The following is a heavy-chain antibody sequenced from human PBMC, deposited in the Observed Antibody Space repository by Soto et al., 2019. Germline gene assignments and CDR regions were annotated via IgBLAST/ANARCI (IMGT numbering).Heavy chain of an antibody. CDR2: ISGSGGST. D-gene: IGHD3-10*01. CDR1: GLTFSSYA. V-gene: IGHV3-23*01. CDR3: AKNTGAGFGDTLDY. J-gene: IGHJ4*02. Sequence: DVQLLESGGGLVQPGESLRLSCAASGLTFSSYAMSWVRQAPGKGLEWVSAISGSGGSTYYADSVKGRFTISRDNPKNTLYLQLTSLRAEDTAIYYCAKNTGAGFGDTLDYWGQGTLVSVSS.